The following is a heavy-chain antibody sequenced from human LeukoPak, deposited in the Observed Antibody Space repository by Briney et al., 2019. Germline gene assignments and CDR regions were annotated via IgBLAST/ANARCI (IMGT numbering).Heavy chain of an antibody. J-gene: IGHJ4*02. D-gene: IGHD2-15*01. CDR3: ATHPPRSCTGGRCSDY. CDR1: GFTVSSNY. CDR2: IYSGGST. V-gene: IGHV3-53*01. Sequence: GGSLRLSCAASGFTVSSNYMSWVRQAPGKGLEWVSVIYSGGSTYYADSVKGRFTISRDNSKNTLYLQMNSLRAEDTAVYYCATHPPRSCTGGRCSDYWGQGTLVTVPS.